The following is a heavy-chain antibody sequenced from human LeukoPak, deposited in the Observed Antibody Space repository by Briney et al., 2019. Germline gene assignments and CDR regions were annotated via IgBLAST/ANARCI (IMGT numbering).Heavy chain of an antibody. Sequence: ASVKVSCKASGYTFTTYDINWVRQATGQGLEWMGWMDPKSGNTAYAQNFQGRVTITRNTSITTAYMELTSLTSEDTAIYYCARSIGGSSSPWGQGTLVSVSS. D-gene: IGHD6-6*01. J-gene: IGHJ5*02. CDR3: ARSIGGSSSP. V-gene: IGHV1-8*03. CDR2: MDPKSGNT. CDR1: GYTFTTYD.